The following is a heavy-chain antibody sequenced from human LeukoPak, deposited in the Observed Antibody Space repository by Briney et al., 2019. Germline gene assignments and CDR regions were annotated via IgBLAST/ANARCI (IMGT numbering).Heavy chain of an antibody. V-gene: IGHV4-4*07. CDR1: GGSISSYY. CDR3: ARDLRRGGRMWFDH. J-gene: IGHJ5*02. D-gene: IGHD2-8*01. CDR2: IYTSGST. Sequence: PSETLSLTCTVSGGSISSYYWSWLRQPAGKGLEWIGRIYTSGSTNYNPSLKSRVTMSVDTSKNQFSLKLSSVTTADTAVYYCARDLRRGGRMWFDHWGQGTLVTVSS.